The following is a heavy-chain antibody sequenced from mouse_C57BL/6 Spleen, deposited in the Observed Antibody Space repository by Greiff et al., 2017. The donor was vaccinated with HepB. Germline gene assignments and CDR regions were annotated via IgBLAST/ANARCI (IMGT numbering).Heavy chain of an antibody. CDR3: ARTLLLRSRGYAMDY. CDR2: IYPGSGST. V-gene: IGHV1-55*01. Sequence: QVQLQQPGAELVKPGASVKMSCKASGYPFTSYWITWVKQRPVQGLEWIGDIYPGSGSTNYNEKFKSKATLTVDTSSSTAYMQLSSLTSEYSAVYYCARTLLLRSRGYAMDYCCQGTSVIVSS. D-gene: IGHD1-1*01. CDR1: GYPFTSYW. J-gene: IGHJ4*01.